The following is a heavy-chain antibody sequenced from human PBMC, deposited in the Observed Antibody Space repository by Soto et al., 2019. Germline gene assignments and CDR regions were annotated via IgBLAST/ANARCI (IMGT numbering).Heavy chain of an antibody. CDR3: AIGRRIAVAGNYGMDV. Sequence: ASVKVSCKASGYTFTSYGISWVRQAPGQGLEWMGWISAYNGNTNYAQKLQGRVTMTTDTSTSTAYMELRSLRSDDTAVYYCAIGRRIAVAGNYGMDVWGQGTTVTVS. D-gene: IGHD6-19*01. J-gene: IGHJ6*02. V-gene: IGHV1-18*04. CDR2: ISAYNGNT. CDR1: GYTFTSYG.